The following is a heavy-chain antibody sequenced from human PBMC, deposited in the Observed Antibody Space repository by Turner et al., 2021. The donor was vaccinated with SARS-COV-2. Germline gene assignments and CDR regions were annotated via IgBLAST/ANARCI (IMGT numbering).Heavy chain of an antibody. J-gene: IGHJ4*01. CDR2: ISYDGSNK. Sequence: QVQLVESGGGVVPPGWSLRLSCAASGFTFSHYGMFWVRQAPGKGLEWVAIISYDGSNKHYADSVKGRFTISRDNSKNTLFLQMYSLRAEDTAVYYCVKGGSGWSMEFDYWGHGTLVTVSS. V-gene: IGHV3-30*18. CDR1: GFTFSHYG. D-gene: IGHD6-19*01. CDR3: VKGGSGWSMEFDY.